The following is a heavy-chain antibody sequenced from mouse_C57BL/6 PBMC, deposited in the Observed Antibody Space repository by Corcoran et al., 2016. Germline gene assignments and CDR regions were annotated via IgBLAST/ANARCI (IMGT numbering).Heavy chain of an antibody. CDR3: ARRYSRRAMDY. Sequence: EVQLQQSGPELVKPGASVKISCKASGYTFTDYYMNWVKQSHGKSLEWIGDINPNNGGTSYNQKFKGKATLTVDKSSSTAYMELRSLTSEDSAVYYCARRYSRRAMDYWGQGTSVTVSS. D-gene: IGHD2-14*01. CDR1: GYTFTDYY. J-gene: IGHJ4*01. CDR2: INPNNGGT. V-gene: IGHV1-26*01.